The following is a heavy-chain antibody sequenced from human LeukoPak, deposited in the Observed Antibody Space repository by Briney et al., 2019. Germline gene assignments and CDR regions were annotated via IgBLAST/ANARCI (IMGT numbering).Heavy chain of an antibody. CDR1: GGPISSSSYY. V-gene: IGHV4-39*02. CDR3: ARPLGYCSGESCYGDAFDI. D-gene: IGHD2-15*01. CDR2: IHYSGRT. J-gene: IGHJ3*02. Sequence: SETLSLTCTVSGGPISSSSYYWGWIRQPPGKRLEWIGSIHYSGRTHDNPSLKSRVTISLDTSKNHFSLKLSSVTAADTAVYYCARPLGYCSGESCYGDAFDIWGQGTMVTVSS.